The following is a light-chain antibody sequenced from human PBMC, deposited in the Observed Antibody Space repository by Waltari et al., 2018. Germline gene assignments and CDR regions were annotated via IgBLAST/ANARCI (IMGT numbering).Light chain of an antibody. Sequence: QSVLSHPPSASGTPGQRVTIPCSGTSSTIGSNYVYWYQHLPGIAPKLLLYRNNPRPPGVPDRFSSSKSGTSASLAIRELRSEDEADYYCGAWDDTLRFVFGGGTRLTVL. J-gene: IGLJ2*01. CDR2: RNN. CDR1: SSTIGSNY. V-gene: IGLV1-47*01. CDR3: GAWDDTLRFV.